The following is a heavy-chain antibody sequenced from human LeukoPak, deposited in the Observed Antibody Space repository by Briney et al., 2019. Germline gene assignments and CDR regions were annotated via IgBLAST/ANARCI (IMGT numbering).Heavy chain of an antibody. CDR1: GYTFTSYA. J-gene: IGHJ3*02. D-gene: IGHD1-1*01. CDR3: ARDLGGGTRFAFDI. V-gene: IGHV7-4-1*02. Sequence: ASVKVSCKASGYTFTSYAMNWVRQAPGQGLEWMGWINTNTGNPTYAQGFTGRFVFSLDTSVSTAYLQISSLKAEDTAVYYCARDLGGGTRFAFDIWGQGTMVTVSS. CDR2: INTNTGNP.